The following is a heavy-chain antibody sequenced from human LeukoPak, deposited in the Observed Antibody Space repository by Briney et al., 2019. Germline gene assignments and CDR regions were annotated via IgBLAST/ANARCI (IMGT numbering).Heavy chain of an antibody. J-gene: IGHJ4*02. Sequence: ASVKVSCKASGYTFTSYDINWVRQATGQGLEWMGWMNPNSGNTGYAQKFQGRVTITADKSTSTAYMELSSLRSEDTAVYYCARAGDYYYGSGSYEGWGQGTLVTVSS. CDR3: ARAGDYYYGSGSYEG. CDR2: MNPNSGNT. V-gene: IGHV1-8*01. CDR1: GYTFTSYD. D-gene: IGHD3-10*01.